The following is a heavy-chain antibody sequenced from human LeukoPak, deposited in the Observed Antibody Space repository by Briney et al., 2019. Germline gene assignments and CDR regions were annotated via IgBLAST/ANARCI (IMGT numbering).Heavy chain of an antibody. CDR2: INHSGST. V-gene: IGHV4-34*01. CDR3: ARGRERDGYPTNFDY. J-gene: IGHJ4*02. CDR1: GGSFIGYY. Sequence: SETLSLTCAVYGGSFIGYYWSWIRQPPGKGLEWIGEINHSGSTNYNPSLKSRVTISVDTSKNQFSLKLSSVTAADTAVYYCARGRERDGYPTNFDYWGQGTLVTVSS. D-gene: IGHD5-24*01.